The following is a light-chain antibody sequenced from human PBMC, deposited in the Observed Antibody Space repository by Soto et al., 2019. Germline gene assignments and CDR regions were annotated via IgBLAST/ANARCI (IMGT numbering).Light chain of an antibody. CDR1: QGIGNY. Sequence: DIQMTQSPSSLSASVGDRVTITCRASQGIGNYLAWYQQKPGKVPKNLIYDASTLQSGVPSLFSGSGSGTDFNLTISSLQPKDVATYYFQKYYTAPETFGQGTKVEIK. J-gene: IGKJ1*01. CDR3: QKYYTAPET. V-gene: IGKV1-27*01. CDR2: DAS.